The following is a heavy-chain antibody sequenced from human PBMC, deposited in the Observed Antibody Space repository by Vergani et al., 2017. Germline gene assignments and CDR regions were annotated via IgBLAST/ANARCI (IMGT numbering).Heavy chain of an antibody. Sequence: QVQLQESGPGLVKPSETLTLTCDVSDSSIMTNPYWGWFRQSPGKGLEWIGCIHHSGDTHYNSSLKSRVSISIVSSSNSSLSLPSVIAADTAIYYCARQRGSGCFFPSSYFYRMDVWGHGTTVAVSS. D-gene: IGHD3-10*01. J-gene: IGHJ6*02. CDR1: DSSIMTNPY. CDR2: IHHSGDT. V-gene: IGHV4-38-2*01. CDR3: ARQRGSGCFFPSSYFYRMDV.